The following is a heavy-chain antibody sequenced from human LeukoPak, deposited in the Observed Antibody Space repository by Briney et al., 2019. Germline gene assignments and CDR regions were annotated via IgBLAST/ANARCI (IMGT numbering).Heavy chain of an antibody. D-gene: IGHD1-7*01. J-gene: IGHJ4*02. CDR1: GFTFSSYA. CDR3: ARDGGGKLELQFLSVDY. CDR2: ISYDGSNK. Sequence: PGRSLRLSCAASGFTFSSYAMHWVRQAPGKGLEWVAVISYDGSNKYYADSVKGRFTISRDNSKNTLYLQMNSLRAEDTAVYYCARDGGGKLELQFLSVDYWGQGTLVTVSS. V-gene: IGHV3-30*04.